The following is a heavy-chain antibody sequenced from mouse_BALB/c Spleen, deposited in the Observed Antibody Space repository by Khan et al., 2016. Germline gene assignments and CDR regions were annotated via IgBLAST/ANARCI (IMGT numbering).Heavy chain of an antibody. V-gene: IGHV1-9*01. Sequence: QVQLKQSGAELMKPGASVKISCKATGYTFSSYCIEWVKQRPGHGLEWIGEILPGSGSTNYNEKFKGKATFTADTSSNTAYMQRSSLTSEDSAVYYCANGDYWGQGTTLTVSS. CDR3: ANGDY. CDR2: ILPGSGST. J-gene: IGHJ2*01. CDR1: GYTFSSYC.